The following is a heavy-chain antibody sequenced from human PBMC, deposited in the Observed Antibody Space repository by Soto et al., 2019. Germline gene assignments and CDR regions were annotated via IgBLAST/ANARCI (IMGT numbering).Heavy chain of an antibody. Sequence: QVQLQESGPGLVKPSETLSLTCTVSGGSISSYYWSWIRQPPGKGLEWIGYIYYSGSTNYNPSLKSRVTISVDTSKTQFSLKLSSVTAADTAVYYCARLAGHSGWSKVGEDYWGQGTLVTVSS. CDR1: GGSISSYY. D-gene: IGHD6-19*01. J-gene: IGHJ4*02. CDR2: IYYSGST. CDR3: ARLAGHSGWSKVGEDY. V-gene: IGHV4-59*08.